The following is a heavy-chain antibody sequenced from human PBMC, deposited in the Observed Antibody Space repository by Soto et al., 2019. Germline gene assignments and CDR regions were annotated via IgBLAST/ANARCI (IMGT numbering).Heavy chain of an antibody. CDR2: ISYSGSG. CDR1: GGSIDRYY. J-gene: IGHJ4*02. V-gene: IGHV4-59*01. Sequence: PSETLSLTCTVSGGSIDRYYWPWIRQSPGKGLEWIGYISYSGSGIYNPSYTPSLKGLVTISIDTSRNLYSLKLNSVTAADTDVYFCATGEASSRKVAPYYLESWGQGTLVTVSS. D-gene: IGHD6-13*01. CDR3: ATGEASSRKVAPYYLES.